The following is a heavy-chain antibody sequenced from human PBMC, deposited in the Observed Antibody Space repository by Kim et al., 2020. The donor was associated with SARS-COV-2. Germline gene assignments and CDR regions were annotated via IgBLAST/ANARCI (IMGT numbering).Heavy chain of an antibody. J-gene: IGHJ4*02. CDR1: GGSVSSGSYY. V-gene: IGHV4-61*01. D-gene: IGHD2-15*01. CDR2: IYYSGST. Sequence: SETLSLTCTVSGGSVSSGSYYWSWIRQPPGKGLEWIGYIYYSGSTNYNPSLKSRVTISVDTSKNQFSLKLSSVTAADTAVYYCARGRGDIVVVVAATPPSFDYWGQGTLGTVSS. CDR3: ARGRGDIVVVVAATPPSFDY.